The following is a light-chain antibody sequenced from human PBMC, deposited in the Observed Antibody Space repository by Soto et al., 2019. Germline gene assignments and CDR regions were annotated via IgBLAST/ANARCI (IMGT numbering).Light chain of an antibody. CDR1: ETISTW. Sequence: DIQMTQSPSTLSASIGDRVTITCRASETISTWLAWYQKKPGRAPNLLIYDVSSLQSGVPSRFSGSGSGTDFTLTISSLQPEDFATYYCQQSYSTPRTFGQGT. CDR2: DVS. CDR3: QQSYSTPRT. J-gene: IGKJ1*01. V-gene: IGKV1-39*01.